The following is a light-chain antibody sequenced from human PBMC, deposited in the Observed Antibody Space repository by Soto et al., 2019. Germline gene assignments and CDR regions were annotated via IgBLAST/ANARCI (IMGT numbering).Light chain of an antibody. CDR3: QQSYTIPWT. CDR1: QSIDTY. Sequence: DIQMTQSPSSLSASVGDRVTITCRARQSIDTYLNWYQQKPGKAPKVLIYVASRLQTGVPSRFSGSGSGTDFSLTITSLQPEDFATYFCQQSYTIPWTFGQGTRVEVK. V-gene: IGKV1-39*01. CDR2: VAS. J-gene: IGKJ1*01.